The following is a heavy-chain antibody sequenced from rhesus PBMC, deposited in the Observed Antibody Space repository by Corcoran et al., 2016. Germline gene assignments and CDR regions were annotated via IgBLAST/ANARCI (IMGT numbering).Heavy chain of an antibody. CDR2: ISGISGST. D-gene: IGHD6-37*01. CDR3: ARGVKRWLVQYYFDY. CDR1: GGSISSSNW. J-gene: IGHJ3*01. V-gene: IGHV4-65*01. Sequence: QVQLQESGPGLVKPSENLSLTCAVSGGSISSSNWWSWIRQPPGKGLEWIGYISGISGSTSSNPPLRCRGTLAPDTSKNQFSRRLSSVTAADTAVYYCARGVKRWLVQYYFDYWGQGLRVTVSS.